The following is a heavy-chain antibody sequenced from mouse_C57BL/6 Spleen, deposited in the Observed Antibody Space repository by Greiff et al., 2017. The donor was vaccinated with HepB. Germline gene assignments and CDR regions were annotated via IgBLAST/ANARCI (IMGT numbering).Heavy chain of an antibody. V-gene: IGHV1-22*01. CDR1: GYTFTDYN. D-gene: IGHD1-1*01. Sequence: EVQLQESGPELVKPGASVKMSCKASGYTFTDYNMHWVKQSHGKSLEWIGYINPNNGGTSYNQKFKGKATLTVNKSSSTAYMELRSLTSEDSAVYYCAREGKTTVVAHWYFDVWGTGTTVTVSS. CDR2: INPNNGGT. J-gene: IGHJ1*03. CDR3: AREGKTTVVAHWYFDV.